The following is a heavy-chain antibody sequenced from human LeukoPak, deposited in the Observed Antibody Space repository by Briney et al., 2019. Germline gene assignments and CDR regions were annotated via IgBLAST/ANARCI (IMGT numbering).Heavy chain of an antibody. V-gene: IGHV4-59*08. CDR2: IYYSGST. D-gene: IGHD3-22*01. CDR3: ARYSSGYLEINWFDP. Sequence: KPSETLSLTCTVSGGSISSYYWSWIRQPPGKGLEWIGYIYYSGSTNYNPSLKSRVTISVDTSKNQFSLKLSSVTAADTAVYYCARYSSGYLEINWFDPWGQGTLVTVSS. J-gene: IGHJ5*02. CDR1: GGSISSYY.